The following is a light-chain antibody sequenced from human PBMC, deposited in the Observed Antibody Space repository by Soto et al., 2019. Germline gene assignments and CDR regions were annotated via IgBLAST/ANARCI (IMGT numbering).Light chain of an antibody. CDR3: QQYGVSPRS. CDR2: GGS. Sequence: EIEMTQSPGTLSLSPGERATLSCRASQSLSSTFLAWYQQRPDQAPRLLIYGGSNRATGVPDRFSGSGSGTDFTLTISRREPEDFAVYYCQQYGVSPRSFGQGTKLEIK. V-gene: IGKV3-20*01. CDR1: QSLSSTF. J-gene: IGKJ1*01.